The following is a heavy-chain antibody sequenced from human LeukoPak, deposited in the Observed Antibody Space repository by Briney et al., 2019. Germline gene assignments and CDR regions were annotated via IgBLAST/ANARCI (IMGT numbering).Heavy chain of an antibody. V-gene: IGHV4-31*03. Sequence: SQTLSLTCTVSGGSISSGGYSWSWIRQHPGKGLEWIGYIYYSGNTNYNPSLKSRVTISVDTSKNQFSLRLTSVTAADTAVYYCARLSGHSVSPEDSWGQGTLVTVSS. J-gene: IGHJ4*02. CDR3: ARLSGHSVSPEDS. D-gene: IGHD2/OR15-2a*01. CDR2: IYYSGNT. CDR1: GGSISSGGYS.